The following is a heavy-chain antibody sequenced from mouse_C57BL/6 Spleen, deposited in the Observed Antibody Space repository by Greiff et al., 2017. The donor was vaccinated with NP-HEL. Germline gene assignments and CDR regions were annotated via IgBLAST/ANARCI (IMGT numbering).Heavy chain of an antibody. V-gene: IGHV5-2*01. Sequence: EVMLVESGGGLVQPGESLKLSCESNEYEFPSHDMSWVRKTPEKRLELVAAINSDGDSTYYPDTMERRFIISRDNTKKNLYLQRSSLRSEDTALYYCARQGDYGWYFDVWGTGTTVTVSS. J-gene: IGHJ1*03. CDR1: EYEFPSHD. CDR2: INSDGDST. D-gene: IGHD1-1*02. CDR3: ARQGDYGWYFDV.